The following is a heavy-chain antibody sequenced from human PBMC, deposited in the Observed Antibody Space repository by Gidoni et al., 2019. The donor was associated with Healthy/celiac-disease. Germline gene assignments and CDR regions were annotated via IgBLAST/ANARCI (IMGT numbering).Heavy chain of an antibody. CDR3: ATDLICSSTSCYPGGWFDP. Sequence: LTELSMHWVRQAPGKGLEWMGGFDPEDGETIYAQKCQGRVTMTEDTSTDTAYMELSSLRSEDTAVYYWATDLICSSTSCYPGGWFDPWGQGTRVTVSS. CDR2: FDPEDGET. D-gene: IGHD2-2*01. CDR1: LTELS. V-gene: IGHV1-24*01. J-gene: IGHJ5*02.